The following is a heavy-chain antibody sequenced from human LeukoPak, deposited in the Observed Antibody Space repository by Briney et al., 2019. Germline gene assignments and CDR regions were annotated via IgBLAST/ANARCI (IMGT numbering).Heavy chain of an antibody. CDR3: ARGLYSSSWYHKASGLASFDY. J-gene: IGHJ4*02. CDR1: GFTFSSYA. V-gene: IGHV3-30-3*01. D-gene: IGHD6-13*01. Sequence: GRSLRLSCAASGFTFSSYAMHWVRQAPGKGLEWVAVISYDGSNKYYADSVKGRFTISRDNSKNTLYLQMNSLRAEDTAVYYCARGLYSSSWYHKASGLASFDYWGQGTLVTVSS. CDR2: ISYDGSNK.